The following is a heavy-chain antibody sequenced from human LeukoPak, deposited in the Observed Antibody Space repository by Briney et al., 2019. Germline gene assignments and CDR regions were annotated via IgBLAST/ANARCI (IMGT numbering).Heavy chain of an antibody. CDR1: GFIFSACA. Sequence: GGSLRLSCAASGFIFSACAVHWIRQAPGKGLEWVGLIGSRADNHATLYGASMEGKFTISRDDSKNTAYLQMNSLKTEDTAVYYCTRHLDGTAAYDYWGQGSLVTVSS. CDR2: IGSRADNHAT. CDR3: TRHLDGTAAYDY. J-gene: IGHJ4*02. D-gene: IGHD6-13*01. V-gene: IGHV3-73*01.